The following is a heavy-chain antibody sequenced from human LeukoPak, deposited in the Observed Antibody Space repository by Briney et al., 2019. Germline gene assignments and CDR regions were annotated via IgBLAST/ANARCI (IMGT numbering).Heavy chain of an antibody. CDR2: IIPIFGTA. Sequence: SVKVSCKASGYTFTSYDINWVRQATGQGLEWMGGIIPIFGTANYAQKFQGRVTITADKSTSTAYMELSSLRSEDTAVYYCARDREDGYNGHDAFDIWGQGTMVTVSS. CDR1: GYTFTSYD. V-gene: IGHV1-69*06. D-gene: IGHD5-24*01. J-gene: IGHJ3*02. CDR3: ARDREDGYNGHDAFDI.